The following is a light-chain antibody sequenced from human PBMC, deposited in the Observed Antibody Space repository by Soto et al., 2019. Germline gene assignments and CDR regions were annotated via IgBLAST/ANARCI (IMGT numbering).Light chain of an antibody. CDR3: QQYASSPRT. V-gene: IGKV3-20*01. CDR2: GAS. Sequence: EIVLTQSPGTLSLSPGERATLSCRASQRVINFLAWYQQKPGQAPRLLLYGASTRASDIPDRFSGSRSGTDFTLNITGLEPGDYAVNYCQQYASSPRTFGGGTKVEI. J-gene: IGKJ4*01. CDR1: QRVINF.